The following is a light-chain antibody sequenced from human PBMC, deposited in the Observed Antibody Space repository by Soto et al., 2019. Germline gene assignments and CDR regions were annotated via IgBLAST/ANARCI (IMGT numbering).Light chain of an antibody. J-gene: IGKJ1*01. Sequence: EIVLTQSPATLSLSPGERATLSCTASQSVGSYFAWYQQKPGQAPRLLIYDASNRATGIPARFSGSGSGTDFTLTISSLEPDDFAVYYCQQRGNWPVTFGQGTRVDIK. CDR3: QQRGNWPVT. V-gene: IGKV3-11*01. CDR1: QSVGSY. CDR2: DAS.